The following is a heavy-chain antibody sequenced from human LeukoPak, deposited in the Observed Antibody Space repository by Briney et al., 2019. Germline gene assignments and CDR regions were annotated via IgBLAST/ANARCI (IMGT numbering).Heavy chain of an antibody. CDR3: AKYRHWNGGYDY. J-gene: IGHJ4*02. Sequence: PGGSLRLSCAASGFTFRKHAMSWVRQAPGKGLEWVSSIFTDGHHTYNADSVKGRFTISRDNSGNTLSLQMNSLRAEDTATYYCAKYRHWNGGYDYWGQGTLVTVSS. CDR2: IFTDGHHT. D-gene: IGHD1-1*01. CDR1: GFTFRKHA. V-gene: IGHV3-23*01.